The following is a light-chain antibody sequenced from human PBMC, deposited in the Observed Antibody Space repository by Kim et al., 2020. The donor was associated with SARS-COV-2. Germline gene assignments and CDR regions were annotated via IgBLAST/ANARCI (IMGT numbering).Light chain of an antibody. CDR2: SNN. V-gene: IGLV1-44*01. CDR3: AAWDDSLNGVV. CDR1: SSDVGSNT. Sequence: GQRVTISCSRSSSDVGSNTINWYQQLPGTAPELLIYSNNQRPAGVPARFSGSKSGSSASLAISGLQSEDEADYYCAAWDDSLNGVVFGGGTQLTVL. J-gene: IGLJ2*01.